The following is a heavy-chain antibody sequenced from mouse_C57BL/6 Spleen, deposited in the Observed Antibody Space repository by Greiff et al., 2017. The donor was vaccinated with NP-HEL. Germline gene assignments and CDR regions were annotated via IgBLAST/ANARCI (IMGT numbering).Heavy chain of an antibody. Sequence: VQLQQSGAELVRPGASVTLSCKASGYTFTDYEMHWVKQTPVHGLDWIGAIDPETGGTAYNQKFKGKAILTADKSSSTAYMELRSLTSEDSAVYYWTSEGTGTGFDYWGQGTTLTVAS. CDR3: TSEGTGTGFDY. D-gene: IGHD4-1*01. CDR2: IDPETGGT. V-gene: IGHV1-15*01. J-gene: IGHJ2*01. CDR1: GYTFTDYE.